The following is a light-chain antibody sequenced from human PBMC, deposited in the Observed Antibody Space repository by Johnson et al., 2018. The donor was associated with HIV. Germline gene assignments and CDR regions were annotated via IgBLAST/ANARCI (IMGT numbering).Light chain of an antibody. V-gene: IGLV1-51*01. Sequence: QSVLTQSPSVSAAPGQKVTISCSGSSSNIGNNYVSWYQQLPGTGPKLLIYDNNKRPSGIPDRFSGSKSGTSATLGITGLQTGDAADYYCVTWHNSLSTGGVFGTGTKVTVL. CDR3: VTWHNSLSTGGV. CDR1: SSNIGNNY. J-gene: IGLJ1*01. CDR2: DNN.